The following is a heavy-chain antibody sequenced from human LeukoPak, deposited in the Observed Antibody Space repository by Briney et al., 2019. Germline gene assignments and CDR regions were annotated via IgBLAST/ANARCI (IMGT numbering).Heavy chain of an antibody. V-gene: IGHV3-21*01. Sequence: GGSLRLSCAASGFTFSSYSMNWVRQAPGKGLEWVSPISSSSSYIYYADSVKGRFTISRDNAKNSLYLQMNSLRAEDTAVYYCARGIESARKRQWLGYYYYYGMDVWGQGTTVTVSS. J-gene: IGHJ6*02. CDR3: ARGIESARKRQWLGYYYYYGMDV. CDR2: ISSSSSYI. CDR1: GFTFSSYS. D-gene: IGHD6-19*01.